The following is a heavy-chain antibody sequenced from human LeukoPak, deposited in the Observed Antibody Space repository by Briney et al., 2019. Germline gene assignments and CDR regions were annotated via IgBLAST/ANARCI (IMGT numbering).Heavy chain of an antibody. CDR2: IYHSGST. Sequence: SQTLSLTCTVSGGSISSGSYYWGWIRQPPGKGLEWIGSIYHSGSTYYNPSLKSRVTISVDTSKNQFSLKLSSVTAADTAVYYCARELSSSWYDDYWGQGTLVTVSS. J-gene: IGHJ4*02. CDR1: GGSISSGSYY. CDR3: ARELSSSWYDDY. V-gene: IGHV4-39*07. D-gene: IGHD6-13*01.